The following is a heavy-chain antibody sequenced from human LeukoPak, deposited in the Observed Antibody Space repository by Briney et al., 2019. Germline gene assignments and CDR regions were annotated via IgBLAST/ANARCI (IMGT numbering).Heavy chain of an antibody. CDR3: AKDVVY. Sequence: GRSLRLSCAASGFTFSSYGMHWARPAPGKGLEWVAVISYDGSNKNYADSVKGRFTISRDNSKSTLYLQMNSLRAEDTAVYYCAKDVVYWGQGDLVTVSS. V-gene: IGHV3-30*18. CDR2: ISYDGSNK. D-gene: IGHD2-21*01. J-gene: IGHJ4*02. CDR1: GFTFSSYG.